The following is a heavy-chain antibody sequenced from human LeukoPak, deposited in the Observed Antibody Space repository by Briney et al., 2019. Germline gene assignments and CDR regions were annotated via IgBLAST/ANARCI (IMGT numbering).Heavy chain of an antibody. Sequence: GGSLTLSCAPSGFSFTSHAMSWVRHAPGGGLEWGSSIIGSGGSTNYASSVKGRYSIFRDNSKNSLYLQMNSMRAEDTAVYYCAKCGGGSSGCRYFNYWCRGTLVTVSS. CDR3: AKCGGGSSGCRYFNY. CDR1: GFSFTSHA. V-gene: IGHV3-23*01. J-gene: IGHJ4*02. CDR2: IIGSGGST. D-gene: IGHD6-19*01.